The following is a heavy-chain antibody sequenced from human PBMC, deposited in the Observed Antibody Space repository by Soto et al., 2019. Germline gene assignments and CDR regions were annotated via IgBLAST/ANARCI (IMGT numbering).Heavy chain of an antibody. CDR1: GFTFSSND. CDR3: ATRPLLPGAP. CDR2: IYSSGST. J-gene: IGHJ3*01. Sequence: EVQLVESGGGLIQPGGSLRLSCAASGFTFSSNDMNWVRQDPGKGLEWVSLIYSSGSTSYADSVKGRFTISRDNSKNTLYLQMSSLRAEDTAVYYCATRPLLPGAPWGQGTMVTVSS. D-gene: IGHD3-22*01. V-gene: IGHV3-53*01.